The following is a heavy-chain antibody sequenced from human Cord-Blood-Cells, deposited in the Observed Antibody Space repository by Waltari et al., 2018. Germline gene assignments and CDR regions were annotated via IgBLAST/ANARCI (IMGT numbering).Heavy chain of an antibody. Sequence: QVQLQQWGAGLLKPSETLSPTCAVYGGSFSGYYWSWIRQPPGKGLEWIGEINHSGSTNYTPSLKSRVTISVDTSKNQFSLMLSSVTAADTAVYYCARGKSGDEDYWGQGTLVTVSS. CDR3: ARGKSGDEDY. V-gene: IGHV4-34*01. CDR1: GGSFSGYY. CDR2: INHSGST. D-gene: IGHD7-27*01. J-gene: IGHJ4*02.